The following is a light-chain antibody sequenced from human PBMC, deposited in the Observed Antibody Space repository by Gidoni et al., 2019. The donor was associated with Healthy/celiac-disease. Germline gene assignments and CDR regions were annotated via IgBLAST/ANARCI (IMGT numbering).Light chain of an antibody. CDR2: WAS. Sequence: DIVMTQSPDSFAVSLGERATINCKSSQSVLYSSNNKNYLALYQQKPGQPPKLLIYWASTRESGVPDRFSGSGSGTDFTLTISSLQAEDVAVYYCQQYYSTPFTFGPGTKVDIK. J-gene: IGKJ3*01. CDR1: QSVLYSSNNKNY. CDR3: QQYYSTPFT. V-gene: IGKV4-1*01.